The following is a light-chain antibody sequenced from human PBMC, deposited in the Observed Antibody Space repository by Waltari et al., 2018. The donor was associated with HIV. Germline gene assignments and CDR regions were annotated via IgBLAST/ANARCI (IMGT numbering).Light chain of an antibody. Sequence: EIVLTHSPATLSLSPGERATLPCRASQSVGSYLAWYQQKPGQAPRLLIYDASNRATGIPARFSGSGSGTDFTLTISSLEPEDFAVYYCQQRTNWPPYSFGQGTKLEIK. CDR1: QSVGSY. J-gene: IGKJ2*03. CDR3: QQRTNWPPYS. CDR2: DAS. V-gene: IGKV3-11*01.